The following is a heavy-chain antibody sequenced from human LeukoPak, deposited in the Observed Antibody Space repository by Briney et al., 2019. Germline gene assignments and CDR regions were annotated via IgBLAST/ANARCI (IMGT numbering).Heavy chain of an antibody. CDR1: GFTFSTFS. CDR3: VRDLAYAFDI. J-gene: IGHJ3*02. Sequence: GGSLRLSFSASGFTFSTFSLNWVRQAPGKGLEWLSYIRSSSSIADSVKGRFTISRDNAKNSLYLQMNSLRAEDTAVYYCVRDLAYAFDIWGQGTMVTVSS. V-gene: IGHV3-48*01. CDR2: IRSSSSI.